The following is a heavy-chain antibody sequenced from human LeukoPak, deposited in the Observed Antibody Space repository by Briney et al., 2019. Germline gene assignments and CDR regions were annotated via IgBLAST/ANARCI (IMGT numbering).Heavy chain of an antibody. V-gene: IGHV1-2*02. CDR2: INPNSGDT. CDR3: AKARSRSSASSDY. J-gene: IGHJ4*02. D-gene: IGHD6-6*01. Sequence: ASVKVSCKASGYTFTGYYMHWVRQAPGQGLEWMGWINPNSGDTNYAQKFQGRVTMTRDTSISTAYVELTSLRSDDTAVYYCAKARSRSSASSDYWGQGTLVTASS. CDR1: GYTFTGYY.